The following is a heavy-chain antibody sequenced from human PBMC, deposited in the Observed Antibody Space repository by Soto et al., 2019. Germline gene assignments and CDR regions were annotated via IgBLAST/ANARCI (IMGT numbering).Heavy chain of an antibody. Sequence: GGSLRLSCAASGFTFSNYNMNWVRQAPGKGLEWVSHIGGARSTAIYYADSVKGRFTISRDNAENSLFLQMNSLRAEDTAVYYCARHHVLLWFGESGDAFDIWGQGTMVTVSS. J-gene: IGHJ3*02. CDR1: GFTFSNYN. D-gene: IGHD3-10*01. V-gene: IGHV3-48*01. CDR2: IGGARSTAI. CDR3: ARHHVLLWFGESGDAFDI.